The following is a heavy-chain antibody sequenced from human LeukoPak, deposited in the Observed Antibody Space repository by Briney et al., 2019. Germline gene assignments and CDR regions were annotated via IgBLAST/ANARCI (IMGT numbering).Heavy chain of an antibody. CDR2: ITGSGGNT. J-gene: IGHJ4*02. Sequence: GGSLRLSCAASGFTFSSYAMSWVRQAPGKGLEWVSAITGSGGNTYYADSVKGRFTISRANSKNTLFLQMNCLRAEDTAVYYCAKWGDYDVLTGYYVSDYWGQGTLVTVSS. D-gene: IGHD3-9*01. V-gene: IGHV3-23*01. CDR3: AKWGDYDVLTGYYVSDY. CDR1: GFTFSSYA.